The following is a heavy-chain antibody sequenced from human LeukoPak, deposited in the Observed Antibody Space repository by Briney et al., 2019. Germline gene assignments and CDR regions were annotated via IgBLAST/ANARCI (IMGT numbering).Heavy chain of an antibody. V-gene: IGHV4-39*01. Sequence: PSETLSLTCTVSGGSISSSSYYWGWIRQPPGKGLEWIGSIYYSGSTYYNPSLKSRVTISVDTSKNQFSLKLSSVTAPDTAVYYCARLTDCSSTSCYYYYGMDVWGQGTTVTVSS. CDR1: GGSISSSSYY. CDR2: IYYSGST. CDR3: ARLTDCSSTSCYYYYGMDV. D-gene: IGHD2-2*01. J-gene: IGHJ6*02.